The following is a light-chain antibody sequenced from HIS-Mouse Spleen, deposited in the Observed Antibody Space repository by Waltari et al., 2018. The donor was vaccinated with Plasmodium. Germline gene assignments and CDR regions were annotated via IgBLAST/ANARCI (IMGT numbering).Light chain of an antibody. J-gene: IGLJ3*02. Sequence: QSALTQPASVSGSPGQSITTSCTGTSSDVGGYNYVSWYQQHPGKAPNLMIYDVSNRPSGVSNRFSGSKSGNTASLTISGLQAEDEADYYCCSYAGSYTLVFGGGTKLTVL. CDR1: SSDVGGYNY. V-gene: IGLV2-14*03. CDR2: DVS. CDR3: CSYAGSYTLV.